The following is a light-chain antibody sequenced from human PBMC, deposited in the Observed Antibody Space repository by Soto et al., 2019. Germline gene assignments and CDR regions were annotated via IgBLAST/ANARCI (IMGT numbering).Light chain of an antibody. CDR3: QQHLNTPLT. J-gene: IGKJ4*01. CDR1: QTVSSS. CDR2: EAS. V-gene: IGKV3-11*01. Sequence: EIVLTQSPATLSLSPGERATLSCRASQTVSSSLAWYQQKPGQAPRLLIYEASNRATGIPARFSGSGSGADFTLTISSLEPEDFALYYGQQHLNTPLTVGGGTK.